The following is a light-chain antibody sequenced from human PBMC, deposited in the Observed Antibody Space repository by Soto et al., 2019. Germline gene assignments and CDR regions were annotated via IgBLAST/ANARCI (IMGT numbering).Light chain of an antibody. V-gene: IGLV2-14*01. Sequence: QSVLTQPPSVSGSPGQSITISCTGTSSDVGGYNFVSWYQQYPGKAPKHIIYEVDSRPSGVSNRFSGSKSGNTASLTISGLRAEDEADYYCSSWTSRTTQVLGGGTKLTVL. CDR1: SSDVGGYNF. J-gene: IGLJ3*02. CDR3: SSWTSRTTQV. CDR2: EVD.